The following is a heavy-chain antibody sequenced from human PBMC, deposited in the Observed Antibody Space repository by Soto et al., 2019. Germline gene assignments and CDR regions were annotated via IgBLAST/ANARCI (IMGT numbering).Heavy chain of an antibody. CDR1: GFTFRSYG. D-gene: IGHD1-26*01. CDR2: ISDDESKK. CDR3: WAGYYFGDY. J-gene: IGHJ4*02. Sequence: QVHLVESGGGVVQPGRSLRLSCAASGFTFRSYGMQWVRQAPGKGLEWVAVISDDESKKYYADSVKGRFTISRDNSKNTLYLQMNSLRAEDTAVYYCWAGYYFGDYWGQGALVTVSS. V-gene: IGHV3-30*03.